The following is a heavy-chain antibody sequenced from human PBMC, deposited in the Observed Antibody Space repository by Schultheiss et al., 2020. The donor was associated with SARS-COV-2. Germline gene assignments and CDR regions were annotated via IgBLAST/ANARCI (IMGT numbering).Heavy chain of an antibody. D-gene: IGHD2-2*01. J-gene: IGHJ6*03. V-gene: IGHV1-24*01. CDR1: GYTFTGYY. CDR3: ATGFRDFLRPNVPQNYYYYYMDV. Sequence: ASVKVSCKASGYTFTGYYMHWVRQAPGQGLEWMGGFDPEDGETIYAQKFQGRVTMTEDTSTDTAYMELSSLRSEDTAVYYCATGFRDFLRPNVPQNYYYYYMDVWGKGTTVTVSS. CDR2: FDPEDGET.